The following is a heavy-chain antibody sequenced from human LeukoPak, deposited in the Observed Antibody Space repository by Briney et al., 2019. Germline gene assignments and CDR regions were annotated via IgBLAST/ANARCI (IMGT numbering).Heavy chain of an antibody. D-gene: IGHD3-22*01. J-gene: IGHJ4*02. V-gene: IGHV3-7*01. CDR3: ASSHDSSGND. CDR2: IKYDGSLK. Sequence: GGSLRLSCVATGFSFSSYWMAWVRQAPGKGLEWVANIKYDGSLKFYVDSVKGRFTISRDNAKNSLYLEMNSLRADDTAVYFCASSHDSSGNDWGQGTMVTVSS. CDR1: GFSFSSYW.